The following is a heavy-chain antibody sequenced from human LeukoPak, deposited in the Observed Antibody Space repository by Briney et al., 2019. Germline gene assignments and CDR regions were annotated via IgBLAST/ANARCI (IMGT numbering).Heavy chain of an antibody. CDR2: ISGTNGNT. CDR1: GFTFSRYA. V-gene: IGHV3-23*01. Sequence: GGSLRLSCGAPGFTFSRYAMSWVRQAPGKGLEWVSGISGTNGNTYYADSVKGRFTISRDNSKNTVYLQMNSLRAEDTALYYCAKDWEAVSGTPTAIDYWGRGTLVTVSS. D-gene: IGHD6-19*01. J-gene: IGHJ4*02. CDR3: AKDWEAVSGTPTAIDY.